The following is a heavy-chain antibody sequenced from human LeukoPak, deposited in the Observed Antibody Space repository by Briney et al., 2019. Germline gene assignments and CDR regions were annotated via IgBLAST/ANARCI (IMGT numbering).Heavy chain of an antibody. Sequence: GASVKVSCTASGYTFTSYYIHWVRQAPGQGLEWMGIINPSGGSTSYAQKFQGRVTMTRDTSTSTVYMDLNSLRSEDTAVYYCASGIVATTLDYWGQGTLVTVSS. CDR2: INPSGGST. CDR3: ASGIVATTLDY. V-gene: IGHV1-46*01. D-gene: IGHD5-12*01. CDR1: GYTFTSYY. J-gene: IGHJ4*02.